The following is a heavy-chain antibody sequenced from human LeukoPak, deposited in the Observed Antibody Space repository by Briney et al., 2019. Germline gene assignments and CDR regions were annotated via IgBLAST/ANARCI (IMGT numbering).Heavy chain of an antibody. J-gene: IGHJ3*02. Sequence: GASVKVSCKASGFTFTSYYMHWVRQAPGQGLEWMGIINPSGGSTSYAQKFQGRVTMTRDTSTSTVYMELSSLRSEDTAVYYCARDDCSSTSCYDPDAFDIWGQGTMVTVSS. D-gene: IGHD2-2*01. CDR2: INPSGGST. CDR3: ARDDCSSTSCYDPDAFDI. CDR1: GFTFTSYY. V-gene: IGHV1-46*01.